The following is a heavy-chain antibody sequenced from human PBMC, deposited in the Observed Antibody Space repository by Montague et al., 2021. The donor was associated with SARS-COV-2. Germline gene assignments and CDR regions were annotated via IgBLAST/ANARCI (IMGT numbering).Heavy chain of an antibody. CDR2: IYYSGST. CDR3: AREQWLEDGECLDV. J-gene: IGHJ4*02. V-gene: IGHV4-39*07. CDR1: GGSISSCSYY. D-gene: IGHD6-19*01. Sequence: SETLSLTCTVSGGSISSCSYYWAWIRQPTGLGLVFMGYIYYSGSTNSSLSLKGRACMSLDTNKNQLSLKSTSVTAADMSVYYCAREQWLEDGECLDVWGQGTLVTVSS.